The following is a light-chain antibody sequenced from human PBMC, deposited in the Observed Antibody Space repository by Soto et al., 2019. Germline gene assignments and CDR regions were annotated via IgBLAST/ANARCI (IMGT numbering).Light chain of an antibody. CDR2: DAS. CDR1: QSVGSY. CDR3: QQRSNWPPWT. V-gene: IGKV3-11*01. Sequence: EIVLTQSPGTLSLSPGDRATLSCRASQSVGSYLAWYQQKPGQAPRLLIYDASNRATGIPARFSGSGSGTDFTLTISSLEPEDFAVYYCQQRSNWPPWTFGQGTKVDIK. J-gene: IGKJ1*01.